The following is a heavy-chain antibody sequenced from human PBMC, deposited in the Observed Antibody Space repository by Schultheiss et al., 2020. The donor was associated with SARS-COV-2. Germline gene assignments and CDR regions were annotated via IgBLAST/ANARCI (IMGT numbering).Heavy chain of an antibody. CDR3: AVGRHQSDWFDP. CDR2: VNHGGST. CDR1: GTSLNHYY. Sequence: SETLSLTCAVYGTSLNHYYWTWIRRPPGKGLEWIGEVNHGGSTRYNPSLGSRLTMLVDTSKNKFSLNLRSVPAADTAVYYCAVGRHQSDWFDPWGQGALVTVSS. J-gene: IGHJ5*02. V-gene: IGHV4-34*01. D-gene: IGHD2-2*01.